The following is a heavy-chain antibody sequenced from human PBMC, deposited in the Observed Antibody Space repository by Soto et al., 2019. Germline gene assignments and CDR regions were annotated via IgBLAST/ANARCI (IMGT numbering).Heavy chain of an antibody. V-gene: IGHV4-31*09. Sequence: SETLSLTCTISGDSISSGDYYWSWIRQHPGKGLACLADIYYSGPTNYNQSLKSRRTISVANPKNHSSLKLSAVTAADTGVYYCAGSEATGLDYWGQVTLVTVSS. CDR2: IYYSGPT. J-gene: IGHJ4*02. D-gene: IGHD1-26*01. CDR3: AGSEATGLDY. CDR1: GDSISSGDYY.